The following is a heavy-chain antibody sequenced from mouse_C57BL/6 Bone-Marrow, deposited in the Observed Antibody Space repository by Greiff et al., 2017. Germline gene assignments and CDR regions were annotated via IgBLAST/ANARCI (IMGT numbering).Heavy chain of an antibody. V-gene: IGHV6-3*01. CDR2: IRLKSDNYAT. CDR1: GFTFSNYW. D-gene: IGHD1-1*01. CDR3: TDNYGSSLDY. Sequence: EVQLVESGGGLVQPGGSMKLSCVASGFTFSNYWMNWVRQSPEKGLEWVAQIRLKSDNYATHYAESVKGRFTISRDDSKSSVYLQMNNLRAEDTGIYYCTDNYGSSLDYWGQGTTLTVSS. J-gene: IGHJ2*01.